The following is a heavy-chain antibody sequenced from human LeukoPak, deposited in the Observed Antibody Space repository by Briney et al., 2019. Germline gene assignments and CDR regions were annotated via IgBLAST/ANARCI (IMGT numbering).Heavy chain of an antibody. J-gene: IGHJ2*01. CDR1: GGSISSGDYY. CDR2: IYYSGST. Sequence: PSQTLSLTCTVSGGSISSGDYYWSWIRQPPGKGLEWIGYIYYSGSTYYNPSLKSRVTISVDTSKNQFSLKLSSVTAADTAVYYCARGRRDGYNSRLRRYFDLWGRGTLVTVSS. V-gene: IGHV4-30-4*01. CDR3: ARGRRDGYNSRLRRYFDL. D-gene: IGHD5-24*01.